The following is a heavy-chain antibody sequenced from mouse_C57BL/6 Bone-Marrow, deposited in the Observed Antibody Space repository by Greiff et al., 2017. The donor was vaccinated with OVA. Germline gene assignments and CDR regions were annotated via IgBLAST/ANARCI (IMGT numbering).Heavy chain of an antibody. CDR1: GYTFTSYW. J-gene: IGHJ2*01. V-gene: IGHV1-52*01. Sequence: QVQLQQPGAELVRPGSSVKLSCKASGYTFTSYWMHWVKQRPIQGLEWIGNIDPSDSETHYNQKFKDKATLTVDKSSSPAYMQLSSLTSEDSAVYYCARWGFLLLYIDYWGQGTTLTVSS. D-gene: IGHD1-1*01. CDR2: IDPSDSET. CDR3: ARWGFLLLYIDY.